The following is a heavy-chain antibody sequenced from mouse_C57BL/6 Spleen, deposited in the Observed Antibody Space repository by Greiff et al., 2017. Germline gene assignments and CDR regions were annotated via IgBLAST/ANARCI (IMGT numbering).Heavy chain of an antibody. D-gene: IGHD1-1*02. CDR2: IRLKSDNYAT. Sequence: EVKLVESGGGLVQPGGSMKLSCVASGFTFSNYWMNWVRQSPEKGLEWVAQIRLKSDNYATHYAESVKGRFTISRDDSKSSVYPQMNNLRAEDTGIYYCTRTGTFAYWGQGTLVTVSA. CDR3: TRTGTFAY. J-gene: IGHJ3*01. V-gene: IGHV6-3*01. CDR1: GFTFSNYW.